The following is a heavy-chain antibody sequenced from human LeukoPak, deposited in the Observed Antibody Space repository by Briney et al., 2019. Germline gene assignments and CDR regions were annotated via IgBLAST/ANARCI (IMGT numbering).Heavy chain of an antibody. V-gene: IGHV3-30*02. CDR3: AKANVKYCSGGSCFDAFDI. CDR2: IRYDGSNK. CDR1: GFTFSSYG. J-gene: IGHJ3*02. D-gene: IGHD2-15*01. Sequence: GGSLRLSCAASGFTFSSYGMHWVRQAPGKGLEWVAFIRYDGSNKYYADSVKGRFTITRDNSKNTLYLQMNSLRAEDTAVYYCAKANVKYCSGGSCFDAFDIWGQGTMVTVSS.